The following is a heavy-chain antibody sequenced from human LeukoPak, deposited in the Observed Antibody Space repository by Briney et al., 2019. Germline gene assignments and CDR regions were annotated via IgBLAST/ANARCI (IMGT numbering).Heavy chain of an antibody. CDR3: ARDYGSGSYYNVGAFDI. D-gene: IGHD3-10*01. Sequence: ASVKVPCKASGYTFTSYDINWVRQATGQGLEWMGWMNPNSGNTGYAQKFQGRVTMTRNTSISTAYMELSSLRSEDTAVYYCARDYGSGSYYNVGAFDIWGQGTMVTVSS. J-gene: IGHJ3*02. CDR2: MNPNSGNT. CDR1: GYTFTSYD. V-gene: IGHV1-8*01.